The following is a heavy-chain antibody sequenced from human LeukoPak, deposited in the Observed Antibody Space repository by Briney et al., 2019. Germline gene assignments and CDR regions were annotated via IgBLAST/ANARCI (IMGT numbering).Heavy chain of an antibody. CDR1: GGSFSGHY. J-gene: IGHJ6*03. CDR2: INHSGST. Sequence: SETLSLTCAVYGGSFSGHYWSWIRQPPGKGLEWIGEINHSGSTNYNPSLKSRVTISVDTSKNQFSLKLSSVTAADTAVYYCARDLTGYYYGSGSYYTGNYYYYYMDVWGKGTTVTVSS. CDR3: ARDLTGYYYGSGSYYTGNYYYYYMDV. V-gene: IGHV4-34*01. D-gene: IGHD3-10*01.